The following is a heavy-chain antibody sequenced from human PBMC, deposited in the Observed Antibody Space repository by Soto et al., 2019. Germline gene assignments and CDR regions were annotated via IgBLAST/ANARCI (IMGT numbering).Heavy chain of an antibody. V-gene: IGHV4-34*01. CDR3: ARGLGRAAGLLGGRPFDY. Sequence: QVQLQQWGAGLLKPSETLSLTCAAYGGSFSGYYWSWIRQPPGKGLEWIGESKHSGSTNYNPSLKSRVILSVDTSKNQSSLEMSSVTAADTGVYYCARGLGRAAGLLGGRPFDYWGQGTLVTVSS. CDR1: GGSFSGYY. D-gene: IGHD6-13*01. CDR2: SKHSGST. J-gene: IGHJ4*02.